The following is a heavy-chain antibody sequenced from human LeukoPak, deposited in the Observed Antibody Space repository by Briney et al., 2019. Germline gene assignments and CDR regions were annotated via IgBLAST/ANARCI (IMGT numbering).Heavy chain of an antibody. J-gene: IGHJ4*02. Sequence: GGSLRLSCAASDFTVSRNYMSWVRQAPGKGLEWVSVIYSGGGTKYADSVKGRFTISRDNSKNTLYLQMNSLRVEDTALYYCASRSGGDYPYFDYWGQGTLVTVSS. D-gene: IGHD4-17*01. CDR3: ASRSGGDYPYFDY. CDR1: DFTVSRNY. V-gene: IGHV3-53*01. CDR2: IYSGGGT.